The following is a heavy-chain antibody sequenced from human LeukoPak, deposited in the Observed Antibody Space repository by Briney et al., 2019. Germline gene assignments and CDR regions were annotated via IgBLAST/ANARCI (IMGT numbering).Heavy chain of an antibody. CDR1: GDSVSSNSAA. Sequence: SQTLSLTCAISGDSVSSNSAAWNWIRQSPSRGLEWLGRTYHRSTWDHDYAISVKHRITINPDTSKNQFSLHLRSVTPEDTAVYYCARDAPITGTSYDYYAMDVWGQGTTVTVSS. CDR3: ARDAPITGTSYDYYAMDV. V-gene: IGHV6-1*01. D-gene: IGHD1-7*01. CDR2: TYHRSTWDH. J-gene: IGHJ6*02.